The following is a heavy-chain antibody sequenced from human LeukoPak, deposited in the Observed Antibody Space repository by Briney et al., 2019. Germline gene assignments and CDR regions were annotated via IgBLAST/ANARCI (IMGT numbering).Heavy chain of an antibody. V-gene: IGHV3-7*01. J-gene: IGHJ3*02. D-gene: IGHD4/OR15-4a*01. CDR3: ARGDDYGAFDI. CDR2: IKQDGSEK. CDR1: GFTFSSYW. Sequence: GGSLRLSCAASGFTFSSYWMSWVRRAPGKGLEWVANIKQDGSEKYYVDSVKGRFTISRDNAKNSLYLQMNSLRAEDTAVYYCARGDDYGAFDIWGQGTMVTVSS.